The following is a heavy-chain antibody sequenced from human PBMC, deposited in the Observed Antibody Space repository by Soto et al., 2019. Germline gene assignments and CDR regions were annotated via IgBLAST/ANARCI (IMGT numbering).Heavy chain of an antibody. D-gene: IGHD3-10*02. CDR3: AHSPYVFFGVDLDH. J-gene: IGHJ4*02. CDR2: IYRDDDK. V-gene: IGHV2-5*02. CDR1: GFSIRTTGVG. Sequence: QITLKESGPPLVNPPQTLPLSRTFSGFSIRTTGVGVGCLRQPPGKALEWLAIIYRDDDKPYRPSLKNRLTVTMDTSKNQVVLTMPNMDPVDTATYDCAHSPYVFFGVDLDHGGQGTLVTVSP.